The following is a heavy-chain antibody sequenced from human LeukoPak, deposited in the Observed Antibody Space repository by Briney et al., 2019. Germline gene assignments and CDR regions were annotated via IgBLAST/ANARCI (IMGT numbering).Heavy chain of an antibody. CDR3: ARDAATIGTYWYFDL. Sequence: HPGESLRLSCAASGXSFSSYSMNWVRQAPGKGLECVSYISNSDGSIYYADSVKGRFTISRDNAKLSLFLQMNSLRDEDTAVYYCARDAATIGTYWYFDLWGRGTLVTVSS. CDR2: ISNSDGSI. J-gene: IGHJ2*01. D-gene: IGHD1-1*01. CDR1: GXSFSSYS. V-gene: IGHV3-48*02.